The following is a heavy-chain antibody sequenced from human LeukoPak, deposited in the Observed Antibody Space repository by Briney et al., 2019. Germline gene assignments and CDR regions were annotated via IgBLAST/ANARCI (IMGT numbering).Heavy chain of an antibody. CDR2: IYYSGST. CDR3: ARWVVGATRYYYGMDV. CDR1: GGSISSSSYY. Sequence: SETLSLTCTVSGGSISSSSYYWGWVRQPPGKGLEWIGSIYYSGSTNYNPSLKSRVTISVDTSKNQFSLKLSSVTAADTAVYYCARWVVGATRYYYGMDVWGQGTTVTVSS. D-gene: IGHD1-26*01. V-gene: IGHV4-39*07. J-gene: IGHJ6*02.